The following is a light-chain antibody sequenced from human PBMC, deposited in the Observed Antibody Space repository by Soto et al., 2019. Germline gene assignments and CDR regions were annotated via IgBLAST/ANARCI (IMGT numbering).Light chain of an antibody. CDR2: DAS. CDR1: QSISSW. J-gene: IGKJ5*01. Sequence: DIQMTQSPSTLSASAGDRVTITCGASQSISSWLAWYQQKPGKAPKLLIYDASSLQSGVPSRFSGSGSGTEFTLTISSLQPEDFAIYYCQQYNDYQYTFGQGTRLEI. CDR3: QQYNDYQYT. V-gene: IGKV1-5*01.